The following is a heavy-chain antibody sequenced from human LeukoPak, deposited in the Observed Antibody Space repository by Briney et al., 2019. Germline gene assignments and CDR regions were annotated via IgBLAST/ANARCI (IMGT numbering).Heavy chain of an antibody. CDR1: GFTFSSYW. Sequence: GGSLRRSCAASGFTFSSYWMSWVRQAPGQGLEWVANIKQDGSEKYYVDSVKGRFTISRDNAKSSLYLQMNSLRAEDTAVYYCARDSPARYYYYGMDVWGQGTTVTVSS. V-gene: IGHV3-7*01. CDR2: IKQDGSEK. J-gene: IGHJ6*02. CDR3: ARDSPARYYYYGMDV.